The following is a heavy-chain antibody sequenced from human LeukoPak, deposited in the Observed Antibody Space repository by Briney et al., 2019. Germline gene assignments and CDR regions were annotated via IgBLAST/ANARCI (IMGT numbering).Heavy chain of an antibody. CDR2: IKGDGSEK. Sequence: SGGSLRLSCAASEFTFSNFWMSWVRQAPGKGLEWVANIKGDGSEKTYVDSVKGRFTVSRDNAKNSLFLQMDSVRAEDMAVYYCARPRGWSYFDYWGRGSLVTVSS. CDR3: ARPRGWSYFDY. V-gene: IGHV3-7*01. CDR1: EFTFSNFW. J-gene: IGHJ4*02. D-gene: IGHD6-19*01.